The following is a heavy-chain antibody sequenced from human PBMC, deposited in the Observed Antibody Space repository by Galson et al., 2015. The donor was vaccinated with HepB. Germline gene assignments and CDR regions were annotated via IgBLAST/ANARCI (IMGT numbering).Heavy chain of an antibody. D-gene: IGHD1-1*01. J-gene: IGHJ3*02. CDR2: ISGSDGST. V-gene: IGHV3-23*01. CDR3: AKDRRTGTTPPDGFDI. CDR1: GFTFSSYA. Sequence: SLRLSCAASGFTFSSYAMSWVRQGPEKGLEWVSSISGSDGSTYYTDSVKGRFTISRDESKSTLYLQMNSLRAEDTAVYYCAKDRRTGTTPPDGFDIWGQGTMVTVSS.